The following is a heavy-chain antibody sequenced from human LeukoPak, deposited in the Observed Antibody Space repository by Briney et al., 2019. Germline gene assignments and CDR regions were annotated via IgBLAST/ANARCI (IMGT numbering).Heavy chain of an antibody. CDR3: ARDADDYDILTGYSKGNAFDI. V-gene: IGHV1-69*04. D-gene: IGHD3-9*01. J-gene: IGHJ3*02. CDR2: IIPILGRI. Sequence: SVTVSFKASGGTFSSYAISWVRQAPGQGLEWMGRIIPILGRIKYAQKFQGRVTITADKSTSTAYMELSSLRSEDTAVYYCARDADDYDILTGYSKGNAFDIWGQGTMVTVSS. CDR1: GGTFSSYA.